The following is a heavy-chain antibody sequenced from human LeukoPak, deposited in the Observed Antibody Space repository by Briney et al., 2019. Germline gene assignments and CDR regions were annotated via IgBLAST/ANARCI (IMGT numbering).Heavy chain of an antibody. V-gene: IGHV3-21*01. D-gene: IGHD6-13*01. Sequence: PGGSLRLSCAASGFTFSSYSMNWVRQAPGKGLAWVSSISSSSSYIYYADSVKGRFTISRDNAKNSLYLQMNSLRAEDTAVYYCASHSSSWYLMDVWGKGTTVTVSS. J-gene: IGHJ6*04. CDR2: ISSSSSYI. CDR1: GFTFSSYS. CDR3: ASHSSSWYLMDV.